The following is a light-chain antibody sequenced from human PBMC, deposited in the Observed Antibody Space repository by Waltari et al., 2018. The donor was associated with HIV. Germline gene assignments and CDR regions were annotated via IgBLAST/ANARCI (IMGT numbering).Light chain of an antibody. V-gene: IGLV2-11*01. Sequence: QSALTQPPSVSGSPGQSVTISCTGTSSDVGDYNYVPWYPQHPGKAPNLIIFDVSQRPSGVPDRFSGSKSGSTASLTISGLQTEDEADYFCCAYAAAHISYVFGSGTKVAVL. CDR3: CAYAAAHISYV. J-gene: IGLJ1*01. CDR1: SSDVGDYNY. CDR2: DVS.